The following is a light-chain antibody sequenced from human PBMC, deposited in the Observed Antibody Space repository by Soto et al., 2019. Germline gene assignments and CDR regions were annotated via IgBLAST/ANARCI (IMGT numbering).Light chain of an antibody. J-gene: IGLJ2*01. Sequence: QSVITQPPSASGTPGQRVIISCSGSSSNIGSNYVYWYQQLPGTAPKVLIYRSNQRPSGVPDRFSGSKSGTSASLAISGLRSEDEADYSCAAWDDSLSGVVFGGGTKLTVL. CDR1: SSNIGSNY. CDR2: RSN. V-gene: IGLV1-47*01. CDR3: AAWDDSLSGVV.